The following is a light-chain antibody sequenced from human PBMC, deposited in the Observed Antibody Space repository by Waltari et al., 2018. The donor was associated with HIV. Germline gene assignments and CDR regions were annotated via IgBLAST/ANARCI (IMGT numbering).Light chain of an antibody. CDR1: SSDVGGSNY. J-gene: IGLJ2*01. Sequence: QSALTQPASVSGSPGQSITISCTGTSSDVGGSNYFSWYQQHPGKAPKLMIYDVSNRPSGVSNRLSGSKSGNTASLTISGLQAEDEADYYCSSYTSSSTVFGGGTKLTVL. CDR2: DVS. CDR3: SSYTSSSTV. V-gene: IGLV2-14*03.